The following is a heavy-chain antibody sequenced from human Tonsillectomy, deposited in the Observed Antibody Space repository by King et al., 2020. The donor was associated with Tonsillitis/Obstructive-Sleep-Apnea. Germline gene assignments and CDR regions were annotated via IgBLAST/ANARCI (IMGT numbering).Heavy chain of an antibody. CDR2: INPSGGSI. V-gene: IGHV1-46*01. CDR1: GYTFTSYY. D-gene: IGHD3-3*01. J-gene: IGHJ5*02. Sequence: VQLVESGAEVKKPGASVKVSCKASGYTFTSYYMHWVRQAPGQGLEWMGIINPSGGSISYAQKFQGRVTMTRDTSTSTVYMELSSLRSEDTAVYYCARGRSGIRFLEWRWFDPWGQGTLVTVSS. CDR3: ARGRSGIRFLEWRWFDP.